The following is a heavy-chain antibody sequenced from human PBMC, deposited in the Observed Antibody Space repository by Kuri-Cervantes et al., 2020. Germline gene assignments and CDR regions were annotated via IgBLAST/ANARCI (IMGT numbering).Heavy chain of an antibody. CDR3: ARYTYCSTGRCYEDY. CDR1: GDSISSSDNY. D-gene: IGHD2-15*01. CDR2: IYYTGST. Sequence: SETLSLTCTVSGDSISSSDNYWGWIRQPPGKGLEWIGSIYYTGSTYYNPSLKSRVTISVDTSKNQFSLRLSSVTAADTAVYYCARYTYCSTGRCYEDYWGQGTLVTVSS. V-gene: IGHV4-39*07. J-gene: IGHJ4*02.